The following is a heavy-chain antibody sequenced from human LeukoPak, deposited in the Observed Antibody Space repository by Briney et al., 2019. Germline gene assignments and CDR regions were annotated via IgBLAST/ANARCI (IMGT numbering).Heavy chain of an antibody. CDR3: ARGGRKTTFDY. Sequence: PSETLSLTCTVSEGSISDYYWSWIRQPPGKGLEWIGYIYSSGTTNYNPSLKSRVTISVDTSKNQFSLRLSSVTAADTAVYYCARGGRKTTFDYWGQGTLVTVSS. CDR1: EGSISDYY. CDR2: IYSSGTT. V-gene: IGHV4-59*01. D-gene: IGHD1-14*01. J-gene: IGHJ4*02.